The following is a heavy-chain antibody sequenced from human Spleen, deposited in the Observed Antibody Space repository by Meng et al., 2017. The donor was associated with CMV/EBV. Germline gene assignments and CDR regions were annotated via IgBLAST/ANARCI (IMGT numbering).Heavy chain of an antibody. Sequence: ASVKVSCKASGYTFTTYYLHWVRQAPGQGLEWMGRINPKSGDTTYAQKFQGRVTMTRDTSTSTVYMELSSLRSEDTAVYYCASQMGATLDYWGQGTLVTVSS. V-gene: IGHV1-2*06. CDR1: GYTFTTYY. J-gene: IGHJ4*02. D-gene: IGHD1-26*01. CDR2: INPKSGDT. CDR3: ASQMGATLDY.